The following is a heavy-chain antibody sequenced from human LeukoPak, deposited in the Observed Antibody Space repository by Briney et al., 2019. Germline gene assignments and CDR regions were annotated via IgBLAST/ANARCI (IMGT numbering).Heavy chain of an antibody. D-gene: IGHD4-17*01. CDR2: IYYSGST. J-gene: IGHJ2*01. Sequence: SETLFLTCTVSGGSISSSSYYWGWIRQPPGKGLEWIGSIYYSGSTYYNPSLKSRVTISVDTSKNQFSLKLSSVTAADTAVYYCARPGGGYGDYINWYFDLWGRGTLVTVSS. CDR1: GGSISSSSYY. V-gene: IGHV4-39*01. CDR3: ARPGGGYGDYINWYFDL.